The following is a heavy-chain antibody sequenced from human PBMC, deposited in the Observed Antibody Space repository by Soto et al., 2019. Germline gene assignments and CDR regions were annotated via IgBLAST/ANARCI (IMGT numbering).Heavy chain of an antibody. CDR1: GGSISSGGYS. V-gene: IGHV4-30-2*01. Sequence: QLQLQESGSGLVKPSQTLSLTCAVSGGSISSGGYSWSWIRQPPGKGLEWIGYIYHSGSTYYNPSLKSRVTISVDRSKNQFSRKLSSVTAADTAVYYCARVGLLWFGELSPYFDYWGQGTLVTVSS. J-gene: IGHJ4*02. CDR2: IYHSGST. D-gene: IGHD3-10*01. CDR3: ARVGLLWFGELSPYFDY.